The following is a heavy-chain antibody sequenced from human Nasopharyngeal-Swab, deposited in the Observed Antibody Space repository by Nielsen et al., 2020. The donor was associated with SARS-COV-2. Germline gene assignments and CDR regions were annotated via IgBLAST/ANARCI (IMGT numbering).Heavy chain of an antibody. V-gene: IGHV1-18*01. J-gene: IGHJ4*02. Sequence: ASVKVSYKASGYTFTSYGISWVRQAPGQGLEWMGWISAYNGNTNYAQKLQGRVTMTTDTSTSTAYMELRSLRSDDTAVYYCARTYYDFWSGPHRGYFDYWGQGTLVTVSS. CDR1: GYTFTSYG. CDR2: ISAYNGNT. D-gene: IGHD3-3*01. CDR3: ARTYYDFWSGPHRGYFDY.